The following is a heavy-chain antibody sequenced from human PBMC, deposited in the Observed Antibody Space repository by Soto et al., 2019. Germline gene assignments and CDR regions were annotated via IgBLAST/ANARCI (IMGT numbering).Heavy chain of an antibody. D-gene: IGHD3-10*01. CDR2: INHSGST. CDR1: GGSFSDYY. Sequence: QVQLQQWGAGLLKPSETLSLTCAVYGGSFSDYYWIWIRQPPGKGLEWIGEINHSGSTNYNPSLKRRVTISVDTSKNQFSLKLSSVTAADTAVYYCAREGRYYASGRFWWFDPWGQGTLVTVSS. V-gene: IGHV4-34*01. CDR3: AREGRYYASGRFWWFDP. J-gene: IGHJ5*02.